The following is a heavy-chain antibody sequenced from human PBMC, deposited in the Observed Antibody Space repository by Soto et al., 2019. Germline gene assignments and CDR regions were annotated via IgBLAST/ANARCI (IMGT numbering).Heavy chain of an antibody. J-gene: IGHJ4*02. CDR1: GFSLTTAGVG. CDR3: AHSRDLMTEAAKVGDFDS. CDR2: IYWDDDE. Sequence: QINLKESGPTLVKPTQTLTLTCSFSGFSLTTAGVGVGWVRQSPGEALEWLALIYWDDDERYSPSLKPRLTITKHTSKNKVVLKMTNTAAVETATYYCAHSRDLMTEAAKVGDFDSWGQGTLVTVSS. D-gene: IGHD3-16*01. V-gene: IGHV2-5*02.